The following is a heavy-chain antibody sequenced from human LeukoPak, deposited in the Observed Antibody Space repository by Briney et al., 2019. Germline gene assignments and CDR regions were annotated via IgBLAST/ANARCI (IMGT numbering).Heavy chain of an antibody. D-gene: IGHD4-17*01. CDR1: GGTFSSYA. Sequence: GSSVKVSCKASGGTFSSYAISWVRQAPGQGLEWMGWISANNGNTKYAQNFQDRVTITTNTSASTAYMELRSLRSDDTALYFCARDYGDYAYWYFDLWGRGSLVIVSS. CDR3: ARDYGDYAYWYFDL. V-gene: IGHV1-18*01. J-gene: IGHJ2*01. CDR2: ISANNGNT.